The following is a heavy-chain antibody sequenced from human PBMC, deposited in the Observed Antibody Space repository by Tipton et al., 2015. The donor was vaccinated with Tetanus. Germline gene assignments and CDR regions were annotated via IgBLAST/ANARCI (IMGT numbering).Heavy chain of an antibody. Sequence: SLRLSCAASGFTFSSYAMHWVRQAPGKGLEWVAVISYDGSNKYYADSVKGRFTISRDNAKNSLYLQMNSLRAEDTAVYYCARVYGSGSLYYYGMGVWGQGPTVPVSS. J-gene: IGHJ6*02. CDR3: ARVYGSGSLYYYGMGV. CDR2: ISYDGSNK. D-gene: IGHD3-10*01. V-gene: IGHV3-30-3*01. CDR1: GFTFSSYA.